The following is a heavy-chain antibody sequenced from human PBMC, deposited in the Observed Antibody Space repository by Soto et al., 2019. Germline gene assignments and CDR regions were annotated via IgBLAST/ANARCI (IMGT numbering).Heavy chain of an antibody. J-gene: IGHJ6*02. CDR1: GGSISGYY. D-gene: IGHD2-2*01. CDR2: INQSGNT. V-gene: IGHV4-34*01. CDR3: ARPSYALNWDFHYGMQV. Sequence: PSETLSLTCAVSGGSISGYYWTWIRQIPGKGLEWIGEINQSGNTKYNPSPMIRGTMTVDTSRNKFSLKLRSVTAADTAVYYYARPSYALNWDFHYGMQVWGQGTSVTVSS.